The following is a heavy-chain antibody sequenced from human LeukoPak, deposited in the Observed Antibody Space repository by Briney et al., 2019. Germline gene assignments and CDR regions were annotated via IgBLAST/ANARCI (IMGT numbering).Heavy chain of an antibody. D-gene: IGHD6-19*01. CDR1: GYTFTRNG. CDR3: AREGWGTYSSGPYYFDY. J-gene: IGHJ4*02. Sequence: GASVKVSCKASGYTFTRNGISWVRQAPGQELEWMGWINGYNGNTKYAQKLQGRVTMTTDTSTTTAYMELRSLRSDDTAVYYCAREGWGTYSSGPYYFDYWGQGTLITVSS. CDR2: INGYNGNT. V-gene: IGHV1-18*04.